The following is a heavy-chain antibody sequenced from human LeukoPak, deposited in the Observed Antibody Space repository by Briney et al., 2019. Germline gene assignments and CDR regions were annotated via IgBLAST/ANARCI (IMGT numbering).Heavy chain of an antibody. V-gene: IGHV3-23*01. D-gene: IGHD3-10*01. CDR2: ISGDAATT. CDR3: AKDSRPGPYYFASGTYQNWFDP. CDR1: GFTFSSYA. Sequence: PGGSLGLSCAASGFTFSSYAMSWVRQAPGKGLEWVSAISGDAATTYYADSVRGRFTISRDNSKNTLYLQVNSLRAEDTAVYYCAKDSRPGPYYFASGTYQNWFDPWGQGTLVTVSS. J-gene: IGHJ5*02.